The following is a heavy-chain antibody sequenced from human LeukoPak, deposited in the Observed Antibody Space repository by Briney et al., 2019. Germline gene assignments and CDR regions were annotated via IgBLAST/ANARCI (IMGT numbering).Heavy chain of an antibody. D-gene: IGHD3-16*02. CDR3: AKLFMITFGGVIAGYFDY. CDR1: GFTFSSYG. Sequence: GGSLRLSCAASGFTFSSYGMHWVRQAPGKGLEWVAVISYDGSNKYYADSVKGRYTISRDNSKNTLYLQMNSLRAEDTAVYYCAKLFMITFGGVIAGYFDYWGQGTLVTVSS. CDR2: ISYDGSNK. J-gene: IGHJ4*02. V-gene: IGHV3-30*18.